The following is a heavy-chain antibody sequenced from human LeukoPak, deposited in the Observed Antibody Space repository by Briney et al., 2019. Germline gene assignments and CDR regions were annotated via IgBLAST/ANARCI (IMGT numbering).Heavy chain of an antibody. CDR2: ISSSSSYT. CDR1: GFTLSDYY. CDR3: ARDRGYSGYDSDY. D-gene: IGHD5-12*01. J-gene: IGHJ4*02. Sequence: GGSLRLSCAASGFTLSDYYMSWIRQAPGEGLEWVSYISSSSSYTNYADSVKGRFTISRDNAKNSLYLQMNSLRAEDTAVYYCARDRGYSGYDSDYWGQGTLVTVSS. V-gene: IGHV3-11*06.